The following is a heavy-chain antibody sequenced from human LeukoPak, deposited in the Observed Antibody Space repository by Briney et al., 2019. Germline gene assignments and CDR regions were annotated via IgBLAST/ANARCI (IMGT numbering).Heavy chain of an antibody. D-gene: IGHD3-22*01. V-gene: IGHV3-48*01. CDR1: GFTFSNYS. Sequence: GGSLRLSCGASGFTFSNYSMNWVRQAPGKGLEWVSYIRSSSSTIYYADSVKGRFTISRDNAKNSLYLQMNSLRAEDTAVYYCAREAPYYYDSSGYLDYWGQGTLVTVSS. CDR3: AREAPYYYDSSGYLDY. CDR2: IRSSSSTI. J-gene: IGHJ4*02.